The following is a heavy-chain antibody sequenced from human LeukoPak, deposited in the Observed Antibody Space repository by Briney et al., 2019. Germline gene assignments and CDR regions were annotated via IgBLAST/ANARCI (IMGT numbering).Heavy chain of an antibody. D-gene: IGHD6-13*01. CDR2: INHSGST. Sequence: PSETLSLTCAVYGGSFSGYYWSWIRQPPGKGLEWIGEINHSGSTNYNPSLKSRVTISVDTSKNQFSLKLSSVTAADTAVYYCARSDSSSWYEFDYWGQGTLVTVSS. V-gene: IGHV4-34*01. CDR3: ARSDSSSWYEFDY. J-gene: IGHJ4*02. CDR1: GGSFSGYY.